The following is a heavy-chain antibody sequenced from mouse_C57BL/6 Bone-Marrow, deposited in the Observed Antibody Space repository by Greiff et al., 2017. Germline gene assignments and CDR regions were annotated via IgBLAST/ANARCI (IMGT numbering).Heavy chain of an antibody. CDR1: GFTFSDYG. J-gene: IGHJ2*01. D-gene: IGHD1-1*01. V-gene: IGHV5-17*01. CDR3: ARRPPYYYGSSPPFDN. Sequence: EVMLVESGGGLVKPGGSLKLSCAASGFTFSDYGMHWVRQAPEKGLEWVAYISSGSSTIYYADTVKGRFTISRDNAKNTLFLQMTSLRSEDTAVYYCARRPPYYYGSSPPFDNWGKGTTLTVSS. CDR2: ISSGSSTI.